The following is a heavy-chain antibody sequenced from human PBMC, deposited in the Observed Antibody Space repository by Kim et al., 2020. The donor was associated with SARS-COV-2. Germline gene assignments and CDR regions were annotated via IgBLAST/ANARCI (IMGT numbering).Heavy chain of an antibody. V-gene: IGHV3-23*01. Sequence: GGSLRLSCVVSGITFSKHAMTWVRQAPGKGLEWVSSISESGDTTYYADSVKGRFTFSRDNSKNTLYLQMNSLRADDTAVYYCATGSSGTAGEGYWGQG. CDR2: ISESGDTT. CDR1: GITFSKHA. D-gene: IGHD3-16*01. J-gene: IGHJ4*02. CDR3: ATGSSGTAGEGY.